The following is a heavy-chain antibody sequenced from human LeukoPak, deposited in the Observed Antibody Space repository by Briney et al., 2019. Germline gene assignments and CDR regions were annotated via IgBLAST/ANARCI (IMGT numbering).Heavy chain of an antibody. V-gene: IGHV4-39*07. D-gene: IGHD1-26*01. CDR3: ARGPGRVRFDP. CDR1: GGSISSSSYY. CDR2: INHSGST. Sequence: SETLSLTCTVSGGSISSSSYYWGWIRQPPGKGLEWIGEINHSGSTNYNPSLKSRVTISVDTSKNQFSLKLSSVTAADAAVYYCARGPGRVRFDPWGQGTLVTVSS. J-gene: IGHJ5*02.